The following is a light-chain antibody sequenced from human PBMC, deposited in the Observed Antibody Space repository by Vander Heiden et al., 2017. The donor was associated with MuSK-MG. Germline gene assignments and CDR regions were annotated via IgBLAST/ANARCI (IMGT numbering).Light chain of an antibody. Sequence: SSELTQDPAVSVALGQTVRITCQGDTLRRYDASWYQQKPVQAPVLVIYGKNNRPSGIPDRFSGSSSGNTASFTITGAQAADEADYYCDSQDSSGNHYLFGTGTKVTVL. J-gene: IGLJ1*01. CDR2: GKN. CDR1: TLRRYD. V-gene: IGLV3-19*01. CDR3: DSQDSSGNHYL.